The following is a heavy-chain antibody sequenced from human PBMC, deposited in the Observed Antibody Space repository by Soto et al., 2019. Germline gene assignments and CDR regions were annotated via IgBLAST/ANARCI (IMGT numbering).Heavy chain of an antibody. CDR3: ARRLAPEGEYCSSTSCYIDYFYGMDV. J-gene: IGHJ6*02. D-gene: IGHD2-2*01. V-gene: IGHV4-61*01. CDR1: GGSVSSGSYY. Sequence: QVQLQESGPGLVKPSETLSLTCTVSGGSVSSGSYYWSWIRQPPGKGLEWIGDIYYRGSTNYNPSTKSRVTISVDTSKNQFSLKLSSVTAADTAVYYCARRLAPEGEYCSSTSCYIDYFYGMDVWGQGTTVTVSS. CDR2: IYYRGST.